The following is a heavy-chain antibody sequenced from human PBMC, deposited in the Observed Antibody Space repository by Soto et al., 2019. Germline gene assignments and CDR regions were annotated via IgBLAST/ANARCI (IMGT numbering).Heavy chain of an antibody. D-gene: IGHD6-19*01. J-gene: IGHJ4*02. CDR2: ISYDGSNK. CDR1: GFTFSSYG. V-gene: IGHV3-30*03. CDR3: APGGWTYYFDY. Sequence: PGGSLRLSCAASGFTFSSYGMHWVRQAPGKGLEWVAVISYDGSNKYYADSVKGRFTISRDNSKNTLYLQMNSLRAEDTAVYYCAPGGWTYYFDYWGQGTLVTVSS.